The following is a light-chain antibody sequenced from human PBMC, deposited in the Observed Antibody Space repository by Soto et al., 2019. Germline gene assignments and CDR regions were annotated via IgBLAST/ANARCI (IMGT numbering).Light chain of an antibody. Sequence: EIVMTQSPASLSLSRGERATLSCRASQSVSSNLAWYQQKPGQAPRLLIYGASTRATGIPARFSGSGSGTEFTLTISSLQSEDFAVYYCQQYNNWPQTFGQGTKVDI. CDR3: QQYNNWPQT. J-gene: IGKJ1*01. CDR2: GAS. CDR1: QSVSSN. V-gene: IGKV3-15*01.